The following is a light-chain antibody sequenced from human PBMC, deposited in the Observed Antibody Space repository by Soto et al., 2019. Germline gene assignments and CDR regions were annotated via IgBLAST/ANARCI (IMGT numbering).Light chain of an antibody. CDR1: QSISSW. Sequence: DIQMTQSPSTLSASVGDRVTIPCRASQSISSWLAWYQQKPGKAPKLLIYDASSLESGVPSRFSGSGSGTEFTLTISSLQPDDFATYYCQQYNSYWTFGQGPKVEIK. J-gene: IGKJ1*01. CDR2: DAS. CDR3: QQYNSYWT. V-gene: IGKV1-5*01.